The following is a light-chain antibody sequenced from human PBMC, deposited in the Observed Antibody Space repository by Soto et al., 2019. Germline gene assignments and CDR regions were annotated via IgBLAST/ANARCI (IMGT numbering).Light chain of an antibody. V-gene: IGLV2-23*01. Sequence: QAVVTQPASVSGSPGQSITISCTGTSSDVGSYNLVSWYQQHPGKAPKLMISEGTKRPSGVSSRFSGSKLGNTASQTISGLQSEDEADYYCCSYAGISPNWVFGGGTKVTVL. J-gene: IGLJ3*02. CDR3: CSYAGISPNWV. CDR2: EGT. CDR1: SSDVGSYNL.